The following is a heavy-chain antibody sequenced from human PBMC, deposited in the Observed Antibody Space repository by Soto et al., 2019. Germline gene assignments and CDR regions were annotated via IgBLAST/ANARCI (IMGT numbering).Heavy chain of an antibody. J-gene: IGHJ6*02. CDR3: VRAAGYSGNDYVYYYGMDV. CDR1: GFTFSSYG. CDR2: VWYDGGNK. Sequence: QVQLVESGGGVVQPGRSLRLSCAASGFTFSSYGMHWVRQAPGKGLEWVARVWYDGGNKYYADSVKGRFTISRDNSKNTPYLQMNSLRDEDTAVYYCVRAAGYSGNDYVYYYGMDVWGQGTTVTVSS. V-gene: IGHV3-33*01. D-gene: IGHD5-12*01.